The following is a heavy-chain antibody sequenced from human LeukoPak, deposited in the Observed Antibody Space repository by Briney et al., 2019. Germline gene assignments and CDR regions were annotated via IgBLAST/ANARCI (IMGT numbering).Heavy chain of an antibody. CDR3: ASLGYCSSTSCLHFDY. V-gene: IGHV1-2*02. D-gene: IGHD2-2*01. Sequence: ASVKVSCKASGYTFTDYYMHWVRQAPGQGLEWMGWINPNSGGTNYAQKFQGRVTMTRDTSISTAYMELSRLRSDDATVYYCASLGYCSSTSCLHFDYWGQGTLVTVSS. CDR2: INPNSGGT. CDR1: GYTFTDYY. J-gene: IGHJ4*02.